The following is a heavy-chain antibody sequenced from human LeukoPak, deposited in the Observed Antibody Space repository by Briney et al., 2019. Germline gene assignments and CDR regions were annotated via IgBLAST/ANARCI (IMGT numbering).Heavy chain of an antibody. D-gene: IGHD3-3*02. CDR1: GFTFSSYA. Sequence: GGSLRLSCAASGFTFSSYALSWVRQAPGKGLEWVSGISGSAGTIDYADSVKGRFTISRDNSKNTLYLQMNSLRAEDTAIYYCVKGIRTLDYWGQGTLATVSS. J-gene: IGHJ4*02. V-gene: IGHV3-23*01. CDR2: ISGSAGTI. CDR3: VKGIRTLDY.